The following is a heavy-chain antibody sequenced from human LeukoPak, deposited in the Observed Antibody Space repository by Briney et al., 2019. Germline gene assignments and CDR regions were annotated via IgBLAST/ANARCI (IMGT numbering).Heavy chain of an antibody. J-gene: IGHJ4*02. CDR3: ARVTRDEYSSSWVVDY. CDR2: IYYSGST. V-gene: IGHV4-39*01. CDR1: GGSISSSSYY. D-gene: IGHD6-6*01. Sequence: SETLSLTCTVSGGSISSSSYYWGWIRQPPGKGLEWIGSIYYSGSTYYNPSLKSRVTISVDTSKNQFSLKLSSVTAADTAVYYCARVTRDEYSSSWVVDYWGQGTLVTVSS.